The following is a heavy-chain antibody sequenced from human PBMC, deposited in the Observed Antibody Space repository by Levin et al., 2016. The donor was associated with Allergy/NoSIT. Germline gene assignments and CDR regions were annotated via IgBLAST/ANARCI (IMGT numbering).Heavy chain of an antibody. CDR2: IIPIFGTA. Sequence: SVKVSCKASGGTFSSYAISWVRQAPGQGLEWMGGIIPIFGTANYAQKFQGRVTITADESTSTAYMELSSLRSEDTAVYYCARDLQGRAVAGTGRVNYGMDVWGQGTTVTVSS. CDR1: GGTFSSYA. D-gene: IGHD6-19*01. CDR3: ARDLQGRAVAGTGRVNYGMDV. J-gene: IGHJ6*02. V-gene: IGHV1-69*13.